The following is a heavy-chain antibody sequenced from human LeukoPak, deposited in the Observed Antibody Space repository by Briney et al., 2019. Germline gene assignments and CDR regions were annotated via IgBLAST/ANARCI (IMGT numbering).Heavy chain of an antibody. CDR2: ISSSSSYI. Sequence: GGSLRLSCAASGFTFSSYSMNWVRQAPGKGLEWVSSISSSSSYINYADSVKGRFTISRDNAKNSLYLQMNSPRAEDTAVYYCARDPLWFGEFGNFDYWGQGTLVTVSS. CDR1: GFTFSSYS. V-gene: IGHV3-21*01. CDR3: ARDPLWFGEFGNFDY. J-gene: IGHJ4*02. D-gene: IGHD3-10*01.